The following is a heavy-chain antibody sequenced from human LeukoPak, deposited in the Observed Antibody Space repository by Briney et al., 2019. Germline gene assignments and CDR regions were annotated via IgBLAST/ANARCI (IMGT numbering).Heavy chain of an antibody. CDR3: AREYYYDSSGYYPAGGFDI. D-gene: IGHD3-22*01. CDR2: ISAYNGNT. CDR1: GYTFTSYG. J-gene: IGHJ3*02. V-gene: IGHV1-18*01. Sequence: APVKVSCKASGYTFTSYGISWVQQAPGQGLEWMGWISAYNGNTNYAQKLQGRVTMTTDTSTSTAYMELRSLRSDDTAVYYCAREYYYDSSGYYPAGGFDIWGQGTMVTVSS.